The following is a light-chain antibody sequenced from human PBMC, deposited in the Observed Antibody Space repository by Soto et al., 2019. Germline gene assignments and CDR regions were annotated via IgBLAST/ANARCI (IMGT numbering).Light chain of an antibody. CDR3: LQHNSYPYT. CDR1: QGITRD. CDR2: AAS. Sequence: DIQMTQSPSSLSASVGDRVSITCRASQGITRDLAWYQQKPGKAPKRLIYAASSLQSGVPSRLSGSGSGTEFTLTISSLQPEDFATYYCLQHNSYPYTFGQGTRLEIK. J-gene: IGKJ2*01. V-gene: IGKV1-17*01.